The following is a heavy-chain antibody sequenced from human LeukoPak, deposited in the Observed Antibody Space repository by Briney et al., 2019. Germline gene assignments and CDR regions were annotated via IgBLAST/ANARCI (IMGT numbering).Heavy chain of an antibody. D-gene: IGHD6-19*01. CDR1: GFPFSVYE. CDR2: IGSSGTTI. V-gene: IGHV3-48*03. Sequence: GGSLRLSCAVSGFPFSVYEMNWVRQAPGKGLEWVSNIGSSGTTIYYADSVRGRFSISRDNAKSSLYLQMNSLRVEDTAVYYCALLAVASDLDYWGQGALVTVSS. CDR3: ALLAVASDLDY. J-gene: IGHJ4*02.